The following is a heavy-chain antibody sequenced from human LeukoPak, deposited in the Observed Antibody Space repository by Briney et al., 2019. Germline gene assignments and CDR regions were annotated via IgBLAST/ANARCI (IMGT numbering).Heavy chain of an antibody. D-gene: IGHD2-8*01. CDR1: GGSIGSSGHY. CDR3: ARHNGQYSYYYGMDV. Sequence: SETLSLTCTVSGGSIGSSGHYWGWIRQPPGKGLEWIGAIYYGGSTYHNPSLKSRVTTSVDTSKNQLSLKLRSVTAADTAVYYCARHNGQYSYYYGMDVWGQGTTVTVSS. CDR2: IYYGGST. J-gene: IGHJ6*02. V-gene: IGHV4-39*01.